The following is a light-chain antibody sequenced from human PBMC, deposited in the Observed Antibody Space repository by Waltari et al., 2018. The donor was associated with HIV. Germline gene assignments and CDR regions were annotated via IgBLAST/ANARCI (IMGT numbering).Light chain of an antibody. V-gene: IGKV2-28*01. CDR2: RVS. CDR1: QSLLHTNGYNY. Sequence: DIVMTQSPLSLPVTPGEPASISCRSSQSLLHTNGYNYLVWYLQKPGQSPQLLIYRVSNRASGVPDRFSGSGSGTDFTLKISRVEAEDVGLYYCMQGLQTLYTFGQGTKLEIK. CDR3: MQGLQTLYT. J-gene: IGKJ2*01.